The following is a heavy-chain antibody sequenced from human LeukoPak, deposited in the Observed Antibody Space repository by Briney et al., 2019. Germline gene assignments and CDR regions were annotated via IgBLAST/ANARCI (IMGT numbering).Heavy chain of an antibody. CDR2: IKQDGSEK. D-gene: IGHD3-16*01. CDR1: GFTFSSYW. CDR3: ARDHLYYVWGSPHIYYFDY. V-gene: IGHV3-7*03. J-gene: IGHJ4*02. Sequence: PGGSLRPSCAASGFTFSSYWMSWVRQAPGKGLEWVANIKQDGSEKYYVDSVKGRFTISRDNAKNSLYLQMNSLRAEDTAVYYCARDHLYYVWGSPHIYYFDYWGQGTLVTVSS.